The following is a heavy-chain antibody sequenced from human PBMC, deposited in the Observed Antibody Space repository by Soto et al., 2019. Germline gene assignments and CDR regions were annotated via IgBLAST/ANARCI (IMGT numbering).Heavy chain of an antibody. CDR1: GFTFSSHN. CDR2: ISGSSSYI. D-gene: IGHD4-17*01. V-gene: IGHV3-21*01. Sequence: EVQLVESGGGLVKPGGSLRLCCAASGFTFSSHNMNWVRQAPGKGLEWVSCISGSSSYIFYADSVKGRFTISRDNAKNSLYPQMNSLRVEDTAVYYCARTDYGDYVRGAFDIWGQGTMVTVSS. J-gene: IGHJ3*02. CDR3: ARTDYGDYVRGAFDI.